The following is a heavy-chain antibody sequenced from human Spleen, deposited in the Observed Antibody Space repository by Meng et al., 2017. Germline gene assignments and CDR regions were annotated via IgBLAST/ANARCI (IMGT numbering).Heavy chain of an antibody. CDR3: ARSGYSGYDSGNWFDP. V-gene: IGHV1-69*02. J-gene: IGHJ5*01. CDR2: IIPTLGIA. CDR1: GGTFSSYT. D-gene: IGHD5-12*01. Sequence: SVKVSCKASGGTFSSYTISWVRQAPGQGLEWMGRIIPTLGIANYAQKFQGRVTITADKSTSTAYMELSSLRSEDTAVYYCARSGYSGYDSGNWFDPWGQGTPVTVSS.